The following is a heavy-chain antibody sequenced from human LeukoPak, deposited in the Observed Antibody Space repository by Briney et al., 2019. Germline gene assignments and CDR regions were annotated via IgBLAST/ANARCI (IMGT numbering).Heavy chain of an antibody. V-gene: IGHV3-7*03. J-gene: IGHJ4*02. CDR3: VRNLAVAGTCFDS. D-gene: IGHD6-19*01. CDR2: INPEGSEK. Sequence: PGGSLRLSCAVSGLTFSSSWMDGVRQAPGKGLEWVASINPEGSEKYSAGSVKGRFTISRDNAKSSLYLQMDSLRAEDTAVYYCVRNLAVAGTCFDSWGQGTLVTVSS. CDR1: GLTFSSSW.